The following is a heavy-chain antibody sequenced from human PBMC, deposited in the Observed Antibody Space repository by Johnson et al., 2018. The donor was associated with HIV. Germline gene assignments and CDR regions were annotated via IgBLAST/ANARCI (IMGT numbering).Heavy chain of an antibody. CDR1: GFTFSSYG. D-gene: IGHD3-22*01. V-gene: IGHV3-33*06. CDR2: MWYDGSNK. Sequence: QVQLVESGGGVVQPGRSLRLSCAASGFTFSSYGMHWVRQTPGKGLEWVAVMWYDGSNKYYADSVKGRFTISRDNSKNTLYLQMNSLRAEDTAVYYCAKVVTYYYDHDAFDIWGQGTMVTGSS. CDR3: AKVVTYYYDHDAFDI. J-gene: IGHJ3*02.